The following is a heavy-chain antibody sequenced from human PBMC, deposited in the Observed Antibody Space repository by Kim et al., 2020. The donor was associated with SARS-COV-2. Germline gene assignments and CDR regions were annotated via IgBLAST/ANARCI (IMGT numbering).Heavy chain of an antibody. CDR3: AKDLGYSSSL. CDR2: ISYDGSNK. J-gene: IGHJ3*01. V-gene: IGHV3-30*18. CDR1: GFTFSSYG. Sequence: GGSLRLSCAASGFTFSSYGMHWVRQAPGKGLEWVAVISYDGSNKYYADSVKGRFTISRDNSKNTLYLQMNSLRAEDTAVYYCAKDLGYSSSLWGQGTMVTVSS. D-gene: IGHD6-13*01.